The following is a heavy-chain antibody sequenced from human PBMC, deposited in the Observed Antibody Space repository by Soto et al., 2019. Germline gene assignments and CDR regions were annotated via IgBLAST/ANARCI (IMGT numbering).Heavy chain of an antibody. CDR2: ISAYNGNT. J-gene: IGHJ5*02. D-gene: IGHD3-10*01. Sequence: ASVKVSCKASGYTFTSYGISWVRQAPGQGLEWMGWISAYNGNTNYAQKLQGRVTMTTDTSTSTAYMELRSLRSDDTAVYYCARDRGNYYGSGSYYNDPWGQGTLVTVSS. CDR1: GYTFTSYG. V-gene: IGHV1-18*01. CDR3: ARDRGNYYGSGSYYNDP.